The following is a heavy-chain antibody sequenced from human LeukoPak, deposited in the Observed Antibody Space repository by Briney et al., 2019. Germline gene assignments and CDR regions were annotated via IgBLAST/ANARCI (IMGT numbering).Heavy chain of an antibody. Sequence: GASVEVSCKASGYTLTGYYMHWVRQAPREGLEWMGWINPNSGGTKYGQKFQGRVTITRDTSISTAYMELSRLRSDDTAVYYCAGARTTGTTDDAFGIWGQGTMGTVSS. CDR3: AGARTTGTTDDAFGI. V-gene: IGHV1-2*02. D-gene: IGHD1-1*01. CDR2: INPNSGGT. CDR1: GYTLTGYY. J-gene: IGHJ3*02.